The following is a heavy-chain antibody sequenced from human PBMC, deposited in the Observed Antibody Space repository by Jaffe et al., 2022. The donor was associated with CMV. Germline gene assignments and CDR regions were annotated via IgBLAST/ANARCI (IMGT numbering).Heavy chain of an antibody. CDR3: AKGGPTTLWYDPRNAFDI. V-gene: IGHV3-23*01. J-gene: IGHJ3*02. CDR2: ISGSGGST. CDR1: GFTFSSYA. Sequence: EVQLLESGGGLVQPGGSLRLSCAASGFTFSSYAMSWVRQAPGKGLEWVSAISGSGGSTYYADSVKGRFTISRDNSKNTLYLQMNSLRAEDTAVYYCAKGGPTTLWYDPRNAFDIWGQGTMVTVSS. D-gene: IGHD1-26*01.